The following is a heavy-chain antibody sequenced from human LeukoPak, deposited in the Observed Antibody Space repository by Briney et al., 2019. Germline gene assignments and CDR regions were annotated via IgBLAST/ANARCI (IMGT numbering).Heavy chain of an antibody. Sequence: SETLSLTCTVSGYSISSGYYWGWIRQPPGKGLEWIGSIYHSGSTYYNPSLKSRVTISVDTSKNQFSLKLSSVTAADTAVYYCARLREDDAFDIWGQGTMVTVSS. CDR3: ARLREDDAFDI. CDR2: IYHSGST. V-gene: IGHV4-38-2*02. CDR1: GYSISSGYY. J-gene: IGHJ3*02. D-gene: IGHD3-10*01.